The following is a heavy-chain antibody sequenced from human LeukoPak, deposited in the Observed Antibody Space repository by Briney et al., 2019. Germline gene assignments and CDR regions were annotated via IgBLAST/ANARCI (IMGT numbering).Heavy chain of an antibody. V-gene: IGHV4-34*01. CDR3: ARGRGDFWSGYYDYYYYGMDV. D-gene: IGHD3-3*01. Sequence: SETLSLTCAVYGGSFNGYSWSWIRQPPGKGLEWIGEINHSGNTNYNPSLKSRVTISVDTSKNQFSLKLSSVTAADTAVYYCARGRGDFWSGYYDYYYYGMDVWGQGTTVTVSS. J-gene: IGHJ6*02. CDR2: INHSGNT. CDR1: GGSFNGYS.